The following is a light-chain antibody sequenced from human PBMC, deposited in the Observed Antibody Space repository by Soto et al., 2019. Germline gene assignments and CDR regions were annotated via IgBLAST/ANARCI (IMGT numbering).Light chain of an antibody. V-gene: IGKV1-33*01. CDR2: AAS. CDR1: QSISTN. Sequence: DIQITHSPSSLSASVVDRVTITFRASQSISTNLNWFQQKPGKAPKLLIYAASSLEAGVPSRFRGSGSGKDFTFTISRLQPEDIATYYCKQYENLPNFGQGTRLEIK. CDR3: KQYENLPN. J-gene: IGKJ5*01.